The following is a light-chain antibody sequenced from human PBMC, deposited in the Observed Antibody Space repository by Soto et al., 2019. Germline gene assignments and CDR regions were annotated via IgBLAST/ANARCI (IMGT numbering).Light chain of an antibody. Sequence: DIQMTQSPSSLSASVGDRVTISCRASQSISRYLNWYQQKPGLVPKXXIYATSTLQSGVPSRFSGSGSGTDYTLTISSLQLEDFATYYCQQSYTIPLTFGQGTKVDIK. CDR1: QSISRY. V-gene: IGKV1-39*01. CDR2: ATS. J-gene: IGKJ1*01. CDR3: QQSYTIPLT.